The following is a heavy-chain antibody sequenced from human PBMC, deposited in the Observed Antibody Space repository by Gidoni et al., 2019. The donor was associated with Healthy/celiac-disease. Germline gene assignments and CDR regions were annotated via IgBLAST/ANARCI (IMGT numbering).Heavy chain of an antibody. D-gene: IGHD1-26*01. J-gene: IGHJ3*02. Sequence: QVQLQQWGAGLLTPSETLSLTCAVYGGSFRGSYWRWIRKPPGKGLEWIGEINHSGTTNYNPSHNSRVTISVDTSKNQFSLKLSAVTAADTAVYYCARDGWELPRGYDFDIWGQGTMVTVSS. CDR3: ARDGWELPRGYDFDI. CDR1: GGSFRGSY. CDR2: INHSGTT. V-gene: IGHV4-34*01.